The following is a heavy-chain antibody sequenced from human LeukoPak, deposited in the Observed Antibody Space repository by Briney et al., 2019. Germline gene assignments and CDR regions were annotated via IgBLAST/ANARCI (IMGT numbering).Heavy chain of an antibody. CDR3: ARAPPDGSTSREGEYYFDY. V-gene: IGHV4-34*01. CDR2: INHSGST. Sequence: PSGTLSLTCAVYGGSFSGYYWSWIRQPPGKGLEWIGEINHSGSTNYNPSLKSRVTISVDTSKNQFSLKLSSVTAADTAVYYCARAPPDGSTSREGEYYFDYWGQGTLVTVSS. CDR1: GGSFSGYY. J-gene: IGHJ4*02. D-gene: IGHD2-2*01.